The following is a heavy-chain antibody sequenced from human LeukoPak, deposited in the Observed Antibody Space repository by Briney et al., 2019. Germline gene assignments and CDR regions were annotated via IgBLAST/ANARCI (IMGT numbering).Heavy chain of an antibody. D-gene: IGHD3-9*01. CDR1: GFTFSSYG. CDR3: ARDKAPNNFDWFFDY. Sequence: GGSLRLSCAASGFTFSSYGMHWVRQAPGKGQEWVAVISYDGSNKYYADSVKGRFTISRDNSKNTLYLQMNSLRAEDTAVYYCARDKAPNNFDWFFDYWGQGTLVTVSS. V-gene: IGHV3-30*03. J-gene: IGHJ4*02. CDR2: ISYDGSNK.